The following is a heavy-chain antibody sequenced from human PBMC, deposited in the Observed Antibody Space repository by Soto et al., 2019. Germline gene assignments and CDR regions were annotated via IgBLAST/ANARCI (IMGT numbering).Heavy chain of an antibody. CDR2: IYWSGDE. D-gene: IGHD6-6*01. CDR1: GFSLSTSGVG. V-gene: IGHV2-5*01. Sequence: QGTLKESGPTLVRPTQTLTLTCSFSGFSLSTSGVGVGWIRQPPGKALEWLAHIYWSGDEHYRPSLKSRLSITKDTSKNQVVLTMTNMDPVDTATYYCARGLAARPFFAFDIWGQGTMVTVSS. J-gene: IGHJ3*02. CDR3: ARGLAARPFFAFDI.